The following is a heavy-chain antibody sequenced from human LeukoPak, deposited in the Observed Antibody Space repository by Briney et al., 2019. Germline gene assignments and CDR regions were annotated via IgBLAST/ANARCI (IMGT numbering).Heavy chain of an antibody. Sequence: PGGSLRLSCAASGFTFSTYSMNWVRQAPGKGLEWVSYISSSSSTIYYADSVKGRFTISRDNAKNSLYLQMSSLRDEDTAVYYCARDGYCSSGSCYGSYDYWGQGTLVTVSS. CDR2: ISSSSSTI. D-gene: IGHD2-15*01. CDR1: GFTFSTYS. CDR3: ARDGYCSSGSCYGSYDY. J-gene: IGHJ4*02. V-gene: IGHV3-48*02.